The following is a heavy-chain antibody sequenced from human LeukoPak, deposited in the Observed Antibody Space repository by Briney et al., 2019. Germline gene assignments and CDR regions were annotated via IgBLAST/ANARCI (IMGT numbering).Heavy chain of an antibody. CDR1: GFTFSSYG. D-gene: IGHD3-10*01. Sequence: PGGSLRLSCAASGFTFSSYGMHWVRQAPGKGLEGVAFIRYDGSNKYYADSVKGRFTISRDNSKNTLYLQMNSLRAEDTAVYYCATSSKLWFGELFGFDYWGQGTLVTVSS. V-gene: IGHV3-30*02. CDR2: IRYDGSNK. CDR3: ATSSKLWFGELFGFDY. J-gene: IGHJ4*02.